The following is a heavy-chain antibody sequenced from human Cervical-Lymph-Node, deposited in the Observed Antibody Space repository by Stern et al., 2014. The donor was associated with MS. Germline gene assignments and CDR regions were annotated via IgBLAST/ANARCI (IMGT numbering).Heavy chain of an antibody. CDR2: IIPIFGTA. J-gene: IGHJ6*02. CDR3: ARLCIAAAGNKFLGYGMDV. V-gene: IGHV1-69*01. Sequence: VQLVESGAEVKKPGSSVKVSCKASGGTFSSYAISWVRQAPGQGLEWMGGIIPIFGTANYAKKFQGRVTITADESTSTAYMELSSLRSEDTAVYYCARLCIAAAGNKFLGYGMDVWGQGTTVTVSS. D-gene: IGHD6-13*01. CDR1: GGTFSSYA.